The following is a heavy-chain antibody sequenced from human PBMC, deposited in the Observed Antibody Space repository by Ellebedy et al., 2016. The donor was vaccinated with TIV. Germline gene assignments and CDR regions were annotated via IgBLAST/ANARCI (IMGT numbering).Heavy chain of an antibody. CDR1: GYTFTSYY. Sequence: AASVKVSCKASGYTFTSYYMHWVRQAPGQGLEWMGIINPSGGSTSYAQKLQGRVTMTRDTSTSTVYMELSSLRSEDTAVYYCARGDSSGYYYTPFDYWGQGTLVTVSS. J-gene: IGHJ4*02. CDR2: INPSGGST. V-gene: IGHV1-46*04. D-gene: IGHD3-22*01. CDR3: ARGDSSGYYYTPFDY.